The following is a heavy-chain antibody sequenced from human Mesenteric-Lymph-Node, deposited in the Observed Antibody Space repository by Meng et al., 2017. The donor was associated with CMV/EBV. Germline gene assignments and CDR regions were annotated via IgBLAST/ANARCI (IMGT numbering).Heavy chain of an antibody. CDR1: GFAFNNFA. D-gene: IGHD3-3*01. CDR2: ISFDGSDK. CDR3: AKDRLPYYDFWSGPTGMDV. Sequence: GESLKISCAASGFAFNNFALHWVRQVPGKGLEWVALISFDGSDKYYADSVKGRFTISRDNSKNTLYLQMNSLRAEDTAVYYCAKDRLPYYDFWSGPTGMDVWGQGTTVTVSS. V-gene: IGHV3-30*04. J-gene: IGHJ6*02.